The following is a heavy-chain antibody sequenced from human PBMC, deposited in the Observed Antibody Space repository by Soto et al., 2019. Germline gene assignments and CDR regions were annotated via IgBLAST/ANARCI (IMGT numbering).Heavy chain of an antibody. D-gene: IGHD6-13*01. CDR2: ISYDGSNK. CDR3: ARPQGRQQQLVYYYYYYGMDV. V-gene: IGHV3-30-3*01. J-gene: IGHJ6*02. Sequence: GGTLRLSCAASGFTFSSYAMHWVRQAPGKGLEWVAVISYDGSNKYYADSVKGRFTISRDNSKNTLYLQMNSLRAEDTAVYYCARPQGRQQQLVYYYYYYGMDVWRQGTTVTVSS. CDR1: GFTFSSYA.